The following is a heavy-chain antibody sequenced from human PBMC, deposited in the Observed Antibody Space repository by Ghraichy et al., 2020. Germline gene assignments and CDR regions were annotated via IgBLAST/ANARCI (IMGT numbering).Heavy chain of an antibody. CDR1: GFTFSNYW. CDR3: ARVRVYNDRFDY. CDR2: ISSDGSST. Sequence: GGSLRLSCAASGFTFSNYWMHWVRQAPGKGLVWVSRISSDGSSTTYADSVKGRFTISRDNDKDTLYLQMNSLRAEDTAVYYCARVRVYNDRFDYWGQGTLVTVSS. D-gene: IGHD5/OR15-5a*01. V-gene: IGHV3-74*01. J-gene: IGHJ4*02.